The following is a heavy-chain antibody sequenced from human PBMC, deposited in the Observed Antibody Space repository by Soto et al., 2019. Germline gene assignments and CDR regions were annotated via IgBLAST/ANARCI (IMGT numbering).Heavy chain of an antibody. V-gene: IGHV1-3*01. CDR1: GYTFTSYA. CDR2: INAGNGNT. Sequence: QVQLVQSGAEVKKPGASVKVSCKASGYTFTSYAMPWVRQAPGQRLEWMGWINAGNGNTKYSQKFQGRVTITRDTSASTTYMDLSSLRSEDTAVYYCARDLVMDVWGQGTTVTVSS. J-gene: IGHJ6*02. D-gene: IGHD2-8*02. CDR3: ARDLVMDV.